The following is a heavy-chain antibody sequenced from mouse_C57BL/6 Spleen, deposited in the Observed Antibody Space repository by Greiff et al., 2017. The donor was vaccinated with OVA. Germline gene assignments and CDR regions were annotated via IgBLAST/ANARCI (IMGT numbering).Heavy chain of an antibody. CDR2: IDPSDSYT. CDR3: ARGGGHWYFDV. CDR1: GYTFTSYW. J-gene: IGHJ1*03. Sequence: QVQLKQPGAELVKPGASVKLSCKASGYTFTSYWMQWVKQRPGQGLEWIGEIDPSDSYTNYNQKFKGKATLTVDTSSSTAYMQLSSLTSEDSAVYYCARGGGHWYFDVWGTGTTVTVSS. V-gene: IGHV1-50*01.